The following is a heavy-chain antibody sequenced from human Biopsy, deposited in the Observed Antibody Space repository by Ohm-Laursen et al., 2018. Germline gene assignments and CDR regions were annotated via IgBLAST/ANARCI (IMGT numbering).Heavy chain of an antibody. CDR3: ATAIDRRFDY. J-gene: IGHJ4*02. Sequence: SLRLSCAASGFTFSDYCMSWIRQAPGKGLEFILYISSSSSTISYADSVKGRFTISRDNAKKSLYLQLNSLRAEDTAVYYCATAIDRRFDYWGQGTLVTVSS. V-gene: IGHV3-11*01. CDR2: ISSSSSTI. D-gene: IGHD3-22*01. CDR1: GFTFSDYC.